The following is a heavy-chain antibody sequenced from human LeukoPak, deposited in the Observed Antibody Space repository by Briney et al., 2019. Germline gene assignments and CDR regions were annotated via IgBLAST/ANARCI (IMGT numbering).Heavy chain of an antibody. Sequence: GGSLRLSCAASGFIFNNYEMNWVRQAPGKGLEWVSYISSSGSTIFYADSVKGRFTISRDSAKHSLYLQMNSLRAEDTAIYYCTRGSSEDWGQGTLVTVFS. D-gene: IGHD3-10*01. CDR2: ISSSGSTI. CDR3: TRGSSED. J-gene: IGHJ4*02. V-gene: IGHV3-48*03. CDR1: GFIFNNYE.